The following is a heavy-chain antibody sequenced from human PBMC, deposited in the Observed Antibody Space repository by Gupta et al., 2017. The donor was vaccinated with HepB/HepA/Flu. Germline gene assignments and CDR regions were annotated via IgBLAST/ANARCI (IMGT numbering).Heavy chain of an antibody. CDR3: ARLNWNFHFDWLSSGAFDI. CDR1: GFSLSTSGVG. J-gene: IGHJ3*02. Sequence: QITLKESGPTLVKPTQTLTLTCTFPGFSLSTSGVGVGWIRQPPGKALEWLALIYWNDDKRYSPSLKSRLTITKDTSKNQVVLTMTNMDPVDTATDYCARLNWNFHFDWLSSGAFDIWGQGTMVTVSS. CDR2: IYWNDDK. V-gene: IGHV2-5*01. D-gene: IGHD3-9*01.